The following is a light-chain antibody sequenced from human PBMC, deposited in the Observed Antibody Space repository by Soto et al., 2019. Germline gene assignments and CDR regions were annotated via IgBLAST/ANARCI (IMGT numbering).Light chain of an antibody. V-gene: IGKV3-15*01. J-gene: IGKJ1*01. CDR2: GAS. CDR1: QSVRNN. Sequence: EIFMTQAPSTLCVYPGRIATLSCRASQSVRNNLAWYQQKPGQAPSLLIYGASTRATGIPARFSGSGSGTEFTLTISSLQSEDFAVYYCQQYGSAPRTFGQGTKVDIK. CDR3: QQYGSAPRT.